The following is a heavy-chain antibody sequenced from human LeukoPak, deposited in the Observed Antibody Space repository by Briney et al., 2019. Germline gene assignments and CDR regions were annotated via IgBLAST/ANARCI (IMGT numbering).Heavy chain of an antibody. Sequence: GVALRLSCAASGFTFSSYWMNWARQAPGKGLEWVASINHNGNVNYYVDSVKGRFTISRDNAKNSLYLQMSNLRAEDTAVYFCARGGGLDVWGQGATVTVSS. CDR2: INHNGNVN. V-gene: IGHV3-7*03. J-gene: IGHJ6*02. CDR1: GFTFSSYW. CDR3: ARGGGLDV. D-gene: IGHD3-16*01.